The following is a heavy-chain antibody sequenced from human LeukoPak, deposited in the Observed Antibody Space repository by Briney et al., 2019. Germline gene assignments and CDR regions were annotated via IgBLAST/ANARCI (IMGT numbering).Heavy chain of an antibody. CDR1: GGSISTYY. CDR2: IFYSGST. Sequence: SETLSLTCTVSGGSISTYYWSWIRQPPGKGLEWIGYIFYSGSTNYNPSLKSRVTISVDTSKNHFSLKLSSVTAADTAVYYCARVVTYYYGSGSYDYFDYWGQGTLVTVSS. CDR3: ARVVTYYYGSGSYDYFDY. J-gene: IGHJ4*02. V-gene: IGHV4-59*01. D-gene: IGHD3-10*01.